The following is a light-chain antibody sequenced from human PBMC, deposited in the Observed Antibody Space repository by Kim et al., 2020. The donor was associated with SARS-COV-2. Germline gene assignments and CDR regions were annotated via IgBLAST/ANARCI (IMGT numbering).Light chain of an antibody. V-gene: IGLV2-14*01. J-gene: IGLJ3*02. CDR2: DVS. CDR1: SSDVGGYNY. CDR3: SSYTSSSRV. Sequence: QSALTQPASVSGSPGHSITISCTGTSSDVGGYNYVSWYQQHPGKAPKLMIYDVSKRPLGVSNRFSGSKSGNTASLTISGLQAEDEADYYCSSYTSSSRVFGGGTQLTVL.